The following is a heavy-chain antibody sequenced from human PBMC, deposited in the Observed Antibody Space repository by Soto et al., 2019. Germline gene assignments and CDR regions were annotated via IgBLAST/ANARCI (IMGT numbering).Heavy chain of an antibody. CDR3: VRDPYLPTAGRLASLHY. J-gene: IGHJ4*02. V-gene: IGHV3-33*08. Sequence: GALRLSCAASVFSFRSYAMHWVRQAPGKGLERVAVIWYDGVNKYYADAVKGRFTISRDNSNNTLYVQMNSLKAEDTAVYYCVRDPYLPTAGRLASLHYWGPGTLVTVSS. CDR1: VFSFRSYA. CDR2: IWYDGVNK. D-gene: IGHD1-1*01.